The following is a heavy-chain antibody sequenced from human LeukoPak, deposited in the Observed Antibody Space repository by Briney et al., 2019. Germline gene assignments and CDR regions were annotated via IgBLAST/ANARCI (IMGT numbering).Heavy chain of an antibody. CDR3: AAFRYDAFDI. CDR1: GFTFSSYS. V-gene: IGHV3-21*01. D-gene: IGHD2/OR15-2a*01. CDR2: ISSSSSYI. Sequence: PGGSLRLSCAASGFTFSSYSMNWVRQAPGEGLEWVSSISSSSSYIYYADSVKGRFTISRDNAKNSLYLQMNSLRAEDTAVYYCAAFRYDAFDIWGQGTMVTVSS. J-gene: IGHJ3*02.